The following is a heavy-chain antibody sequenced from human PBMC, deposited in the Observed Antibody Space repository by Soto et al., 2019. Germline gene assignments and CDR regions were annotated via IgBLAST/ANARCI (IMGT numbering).Heavy chain of an antibody. D-gene: IGHD6-13*01. CDR1: GYTFTGYY. CDR2: INPNSGGT. Sequence: ASVKVSCKASGYTFTGYYTHWVRQAPGQGLEWMGWINPNSGGTNYAQKFQGWVTMTRDTSISTAYMELSRLRSDDTAVYYCARAYPHSSSKNWVDPWGQGTLVTVSS. J-gene: IGHJ5*02. V-gene: IGHV1-2*04. CDR3: ARAYPHSSSKNWVDP.